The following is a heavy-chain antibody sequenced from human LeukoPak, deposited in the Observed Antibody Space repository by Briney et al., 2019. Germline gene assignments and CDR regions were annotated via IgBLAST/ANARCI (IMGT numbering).Heavy chain of an antibody. CDR2: INHSGST. D-gene: IGHD3-3*01. J-gene: IGHJ4*02. CDR3: ARGLRFLDPLTGYFDY. CDR1: GGSFSGYY. Sequence: SETLSLTCAVYGGSFSGYYWSWLRQPPGKGLEWIGEINHSGSTNYNPSLKSRVTISVDTSKNQFSLKLSSVTAADTAVYYCARGLRFLDPLTGYFDYWGQGTLVTVSS. V-gene: IGHV4-34*01.